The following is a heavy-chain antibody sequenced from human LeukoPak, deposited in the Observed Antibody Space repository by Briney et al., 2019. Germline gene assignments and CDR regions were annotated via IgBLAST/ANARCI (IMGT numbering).Heavy chain of an antibody. CDR3: ARDLGRWIQLWGIDY. V-gene: IGHV3-33*01. Sequence: GGSLRLSCAASGFTFSSYGMHWVRQAPGKGLEWVAVIWYDGSNKYYADSVKGRFTISRDNSKNTLYLQMNSLRAEDTAVYYCARDLGRWIQLWGIDYWGRGTLVTVSS. J-gene: IGHJ4*02. D-gene: IGHD5-18*01. CDR2: IWYDGSNK. CDR1: GFTFSSYG.